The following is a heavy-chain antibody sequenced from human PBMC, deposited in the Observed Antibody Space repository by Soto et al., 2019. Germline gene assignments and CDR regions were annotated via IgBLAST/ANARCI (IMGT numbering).Heavy chain of an antibody. Sequence: ASVKVSCKASGYTFTSYGISWVRQAPGQGLEWMGWISAYNGNTNYAQKLQGRVTMTTDTSTSTAYMELRSLRSDDTAVYYCARDHIITMIDYYYYGMDVWGQGTTVTVSS. V-gene: IGHV1-18*01. J-gene: IGHJ6*02. D-gene: IGHD3-22*01. CDR2: ISAYNGNT. CDR1: GYTFTSYG. CDR3: ARDHIITMIDYYYYGMDV.